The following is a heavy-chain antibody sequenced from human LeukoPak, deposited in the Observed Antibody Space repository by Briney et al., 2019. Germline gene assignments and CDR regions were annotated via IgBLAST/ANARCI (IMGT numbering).Heavy chain of an antibody. Sequence: GGSLRLSCAASGFTFSNYAVMWVREAPGQAVEWVSAITSGGAPRYADSVKGRFTISRDNSKNMLYLQMHSLRAEDTAQYFCARDPTGDYIGAFEFWGRGTVVTVPS. D-gene: IGHD4-17*01. V-gene: IGHV3-23*01. CDR1: GFTFSNYA. CDR2: ITSGGAP. J-gene: IGHJ3*01. CDR3: ARDPTGDYIGAFEF.